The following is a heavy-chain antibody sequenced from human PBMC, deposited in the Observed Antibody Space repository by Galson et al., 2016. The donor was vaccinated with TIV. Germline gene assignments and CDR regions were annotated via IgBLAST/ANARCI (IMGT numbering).Heavy chain of an antibody. Sequence: SLRLSCGASGFSVSDNYMTWVRRAPGKGLEWVSMIYTGGSTSYADSVKGRFTISRDNSKNTLYLQMNRLRVEDSAVYYCARERRYCGNECYLYYYYGMDVWGQGTTVTVSS. D-gene: IGHD2-21*01. J-gene: IGHJ6*02. CDR3: ARERRYCGNECYLYYYYGMDV. V-gene: IGHV3-66*02. CDR1: GFSVSDNY. CDR2: IYTGGST.